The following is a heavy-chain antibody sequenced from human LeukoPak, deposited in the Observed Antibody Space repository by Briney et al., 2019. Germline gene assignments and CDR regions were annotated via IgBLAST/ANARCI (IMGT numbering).Heavy chain of an antibody. J-gene: IGHJ4*02. Sequence: ASVTVSFKASGYTFTSYDINWVRQATGHGLEWMGWMNPDSGDTAYAQKFQGRITMTRSTSITTAYMELSSLTSEDTAVYYCARGLGSYDSSELTWPMISFWGQGTQVTVSS. CDR3: ARGLGSYDSSELTWPMISF. V-gene: IGHV1-8*01. CDR2: MNPDSGDT. D-gene: IGHD3-22*01. CDR1: GYTFTSYD.